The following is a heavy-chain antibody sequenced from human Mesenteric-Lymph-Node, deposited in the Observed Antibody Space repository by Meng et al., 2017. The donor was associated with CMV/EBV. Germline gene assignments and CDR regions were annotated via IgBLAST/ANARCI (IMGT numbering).Heavy chain of an antibody. CDR1: GFTFSSYW. CDR3: ARLTYVVAPFWSGYPPYYFDY. V-gene: IGHV3-7*01. Sequence: GESLKISCAASGFTFSSYWMSWVRQAPGKGLEWVANIKQDGSEKYYVDSVQGRFTISRDNAKNSLYLLMNSLRAEDTALYYCARLTYVVAPFWSGYPPYYFDYWGQGTLVTVSS. CDR2: IKQDGSEK. J-gene: IGHJ4*02. D-gene: IGHD3-3*01.